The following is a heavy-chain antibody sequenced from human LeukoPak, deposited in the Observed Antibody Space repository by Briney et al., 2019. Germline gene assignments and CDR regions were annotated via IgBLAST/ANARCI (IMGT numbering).Heavy chain of an antibody. Sequence: GGSLRLSCTTSGFTFSHYEMNWVRQAPGSGLEWVSYFSSSGSTRYYADSVRGRFTISRDNAKNSLHLQMNSLRAEDTAVYYCARDPFRDYDSSGYFDFWGQGTPVTVSA. CDR1: GFTFSHYE. CDR2: FSSSGSTR. D-gene: IGHD3-22*01. V-gene: IGHV3-48*03. J-gene: IGHJ4*02. CDR3: ARDPFRDYDSSGYFDF.